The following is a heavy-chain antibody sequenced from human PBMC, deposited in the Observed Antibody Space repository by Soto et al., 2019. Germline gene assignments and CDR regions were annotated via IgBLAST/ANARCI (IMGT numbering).Heavy chain of an antibody. CDR1: GGSISSYY. D-gene: IGHD4-17*01. CDR2: IYYSGST. V-gene: IGHV4-59*01. J-gene: IGHJ3*02. Sequence: PSETLSLTCTVSGGSISSYYWSWIRHPPGKGLEWIGYIYYSGSTNYNPSLKSRVTISVDTSKNQFSLKLSSVTAADTAVYYCARPTVTSAFDIWGQGTMVTVSS. CDR3: ARPTVTSAFDI.